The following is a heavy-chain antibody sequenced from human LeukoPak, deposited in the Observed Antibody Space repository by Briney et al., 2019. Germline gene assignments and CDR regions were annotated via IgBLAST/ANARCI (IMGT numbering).Heavy chain of an antibody. D-gene: IGHD3-22*01. CDR2: ISGSGGST. CDR1: GFTFSSYA. Sequence: PGGSLRLSCAASGFTFSSYAMSWVRQAPGKGLEWVSAISGSGGSTYYADSVKGRFTISRDNSKNTLYPQMNSLRAEDTAVYYCAKDLRYYDSSGYDYWGQGTLVTVSS. V-gene: IGHV3-23*01. CDR3: AKDLRYYDSSGYDY. J-gene: IGHJ4*02.